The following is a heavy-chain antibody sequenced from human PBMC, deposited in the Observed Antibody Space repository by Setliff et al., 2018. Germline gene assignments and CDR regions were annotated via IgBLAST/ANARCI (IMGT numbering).Heavy chain of an antibody. V-gene: IGHV4-34*01. D-gene: IGHD1-26*01. J-gene: IGHJ3*02. CDR2: INHSGST. CDR1: GGSFSTYY. CDR3: ARGAVVGVSDAFDI. Sequence: PSETLSLTCAVYGGSFSTYYWIWIRQPPGKGLEWIGEINHSGSTNYNPSLKSRVTISVDTSKNQFSLKLSSVTAADTAVYYCARGAVVGVSDAFDIWGQGTMVTVSS.